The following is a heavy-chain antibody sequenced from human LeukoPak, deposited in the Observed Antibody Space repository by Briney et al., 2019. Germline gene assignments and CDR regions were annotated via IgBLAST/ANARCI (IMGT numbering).Heavy chain of an antibody. CDR3: AKLPGSTLNYYYYYMDV. CDR1: GFTFSNYA. CDR2: ISGSGGST. V-gene: IGHV3-23*01. J-gene: IGHJ6*03. Sequence: GSLRLSCAASGFTFSNYAMSWVRQAPGKGLEWVSAISGSGGSTYYADSVKGRFTISRDNSKNTLYLQMNSLRDEDTAVYYCAKLPGSTLNYYYYYMDVWGKGTTVTVSS. D-gene: IGHD3-10*01.